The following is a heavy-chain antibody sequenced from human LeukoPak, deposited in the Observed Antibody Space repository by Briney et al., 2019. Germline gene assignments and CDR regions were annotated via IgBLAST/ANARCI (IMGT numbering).Heavy chain of an antibody. CDR2: IYSGGST. CDR1: GFTVSSNY. Sequence: GGSLRLSCAASGFTVSSNYMGWVSQAPGKGLECVSVIYSGGSTYYADSVKGRFTISRDNSKNTLYLQMNSLRAEDTAVYYCARDRVGSGADYWGQGTLVTVSS. V-gene: IGHV3-53*01. D-gene: IGHD6-19*01. CDR3: ARDRVGSGADY. J-gene: IGHJ4*02.